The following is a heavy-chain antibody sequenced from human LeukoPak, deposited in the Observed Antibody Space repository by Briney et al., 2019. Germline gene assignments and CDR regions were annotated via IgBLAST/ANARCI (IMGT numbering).Heavy chain of an antibody. J-gene: IGHJ4*02. CDR1: GFTFSSYE. Sequence: GGSLRLSCAASGFTFSSYEMNWVRQAPGKGLEWVSYISSSGSTIYYADSVKGRFTISRDNAKNSLYLQMNSLRAEDTAVYYCASLGDFTVTYYWGQANLVTVSS. CDR3: ASLGDFTVTYY. CDR2: ISSSGSTI. D-gene: IGHD4-17*01. V-gene: IGHV3-48*03.